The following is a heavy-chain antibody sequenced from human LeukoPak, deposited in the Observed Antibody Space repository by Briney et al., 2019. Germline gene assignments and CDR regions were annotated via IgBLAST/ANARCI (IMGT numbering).Heavy chain of an antibody. Sequence: ASVKVSCKASGYTFTAYYLHWVRQAPGQGLEWMGWINPNTGGAKYAQKFQGRLTMTRDTSINTVYMGLSRLRSDDTAVYYCARGKYCSGGECYSVRTSYDGFDPWGQGTVVSVSS. D-gene: IGHD2-15*01. V-gene: IGHV1-2*02. CDR1: GYTFTAYY. CDR2: INPNTGGA. CDR3: ARGKYCSGGECYSVRTSYDGFDP. J-gene: IGHJ5*02.